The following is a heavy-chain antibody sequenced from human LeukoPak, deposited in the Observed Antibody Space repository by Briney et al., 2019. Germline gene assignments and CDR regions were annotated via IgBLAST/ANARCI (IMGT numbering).Heavy chain of an antibody. V-gene: IGHV1-46*01. CDR2: INPRSGRT. D-gene: IGHD5-24*01. J-gene: IGHJ4*02. CDR1: GYTFTSYG. CDR3: ASSEADEPPFDY. Sequence: GASVKVSCKASGYTFTSYGISWVRQAPGQGLEWMGVINPRSGRTSYAQKFQDRVSMTRDMSTSTVYMEVSSLRSEDTAVYYCASSEADEPPFDYWGQGTLVTVSS.